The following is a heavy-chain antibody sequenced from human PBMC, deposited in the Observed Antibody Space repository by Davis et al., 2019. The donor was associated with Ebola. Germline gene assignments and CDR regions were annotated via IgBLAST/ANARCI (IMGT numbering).Heavy chain of an antibody. CDR1: GYTFTSYA. CDR3: ARGGCTNGVCSPHYYYYGMDV. Sequence: ASVKVSCKASGYTFTSYAMHWVRQAPGQRLEWMGWINPNSGGTNYAQKFQGWVTMTRDTSISTAYMELSRLRSDDTAVYYCARGGCTNGVCSPHYYYYGMDVWGQGTTVTVSS. D-gene: IGHD2-8*01. CDR2: INPNSGGT. V-gene: IGHV1-2*04. J-gene: IGHJ6*02.